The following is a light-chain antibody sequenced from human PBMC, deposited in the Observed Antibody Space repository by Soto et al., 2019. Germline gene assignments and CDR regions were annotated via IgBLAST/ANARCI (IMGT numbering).Light chain of an antibody. Sequence: DIQMTQSPSSLSASVGDRVTITCQASQDIRNNLAWYQQIPGKAPKLLISAASSLQSGVPSRFSGSGSGTDFSLTVSGLQPEDSATYYCQQAKSFPLTFGGGTKVDIK. CDR3: QQAKSFPLT. J-gene: IGKJ4*01. CDR2: AAS. CDR1: QDIRNN. V-gene: IGKV1-12*01.